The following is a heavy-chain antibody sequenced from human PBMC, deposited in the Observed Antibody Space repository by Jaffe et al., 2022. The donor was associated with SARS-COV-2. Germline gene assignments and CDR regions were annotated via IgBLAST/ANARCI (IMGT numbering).Heavy chain of an antibody. J-gene: IGHJ6*02. CDR3: ARWRGDYDFWSGYSYGMDV. CDR2: IWYDGSNK. CDR1: GFTFSSYG. V-gene: IGHV3-33*01. Sequence: QVQLVESGGGVVQPGRSLRLSCAASGFTFSSYGMHWVRQAPGKGLEWVAVIWYDGSNKYYADSVKGRFTISRDNSKNTLYLQMNSLRAEDTAVYYCARWRGDYDFWSGYSYGMDVWGQGTTVTVSS. D-gene: IGHD3-3*01.